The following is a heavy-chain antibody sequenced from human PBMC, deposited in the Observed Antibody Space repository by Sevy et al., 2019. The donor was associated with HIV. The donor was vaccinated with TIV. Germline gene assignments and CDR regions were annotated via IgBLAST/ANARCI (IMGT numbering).Heavy chain of an antibody. V-gene: IGHV3-33*01. D-gene: IGHD4-17*01. CDR3: ARDLEFYDNGDYGPAFQPDY. CDR1: GFTFSSYG. J-gene: IGHJ4*02. Sequence: GGSLRLSCAASGFTFSSYGMHWVRQAPGKGLEWVALIWFDGSNTYYADSVKGRFTISRDIAKNTLHLQMNSLRGEDTAVYYCARDLEFYDNGDYGPAFQPDYWGQGTLVTVSS. CDR2: IWFDGSNT.